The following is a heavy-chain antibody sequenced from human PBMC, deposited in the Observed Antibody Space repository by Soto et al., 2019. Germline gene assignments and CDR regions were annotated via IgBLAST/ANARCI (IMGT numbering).Heavy chain of an antibody. V-gene: IGHV4-34*01. CDR1: GWTFVATY. CDR3: ARYLRVRWYRAGYGMDV. D-gene: IGHD6-13*01. Sequence: NPAETLSPTSCSCGWTFVATYRRWMRQPAGKGLEWIGEINHSGSTNYNPSLKSRVTISVDTSKNQFSLKLSSVTAADTAVYYCARYLRVRWYRAGYGMDVWGQGTTVTVSS. CDR2: INHSGST. J-gene: IGHJ6*02.